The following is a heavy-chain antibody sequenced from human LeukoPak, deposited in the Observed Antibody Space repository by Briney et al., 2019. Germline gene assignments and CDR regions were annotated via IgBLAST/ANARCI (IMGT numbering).Heavy chain of an antibody. V-gene: IGHV3-21*01. D-gene: IGHD3-22*01. CDR3: ARVHYYYDSSGPFDY. J-gene: IGHJ4*02. CDR2: ISSSSSYI. Sequence: GGSLRLSCAASGFTFSNAWMNWVRQAPGKGLEWVSSISSSSSYIYYADSVKGRFTISRDNAKNSLYLQMNSLRAEDTAVYYCARVHYYYDSSGPFDYWGQGTLVTVSS. CDR1: GFTFSNAW.